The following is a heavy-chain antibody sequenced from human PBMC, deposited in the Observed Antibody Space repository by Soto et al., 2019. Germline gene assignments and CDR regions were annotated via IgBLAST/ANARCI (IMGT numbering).Heavy chain of an antibody. J-gene: IGHJ6*02. CDR2: ISGSGRTI. CDR3: AKVGPSYYYGMDV. CDR1: GLDFSSEV. V-gene: IGHV3-23*01. Sequence: GGALRLSCAASGLDFSSEVMCWVRQAPGKGLEWVSSISGSGRTIYHADFMRGRFAISRDNSKNSLYLQLNNLRVDDTAVYYCAKVGPSYYYGMDVWGQGTTVTVSS.